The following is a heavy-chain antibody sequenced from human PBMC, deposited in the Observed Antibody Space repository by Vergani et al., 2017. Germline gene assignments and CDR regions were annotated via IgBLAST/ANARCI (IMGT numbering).Heavy chain of an antibody. CDR3: ARDFSIWWLFDY. Sequence: QVQLVESGGGVVQPGRSLRLSCAASGFTFSSYGMHWVRQAPGKGLEWVAVISYDGSNKYYADSVKGRFTISRDNSKNTLYLQMNSLRAEDTAVYYCARDFSIWWLFDYWGQGTLVTVSS. D-gene: IGHD5-12*01. J-gene: IGHJ4*02. CDR1: GFTFSSYG. V-gene: IGHV3-30*03. CDR2: ISYDGSNK.